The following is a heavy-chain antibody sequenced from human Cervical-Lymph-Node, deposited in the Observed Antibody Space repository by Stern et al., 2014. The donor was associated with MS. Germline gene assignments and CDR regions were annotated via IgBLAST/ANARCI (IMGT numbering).Heavy chain of an antibody. J-gene: IGHJ4*02. D-gene: IGHD5-12*01. CDR3: ASAGSYSAFDT. CDR1: GYTFTDYY. V-gene: IGHV1-46*03. CDR2: INPDGGST. Sequence: VQLGESGAEVKKPGASVKVSCKASGYTFTDYYVHWVRQAPGQGLEWMGIINPDGGSTTYAQTFQARVTMTSDTSTRTVYMDLSSLRSQDTAVYYCASAGSYSAFDTWGQGTLVTVSS.